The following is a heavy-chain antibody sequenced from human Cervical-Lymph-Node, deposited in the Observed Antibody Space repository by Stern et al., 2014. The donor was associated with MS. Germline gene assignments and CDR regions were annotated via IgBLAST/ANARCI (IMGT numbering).Heavy chain of an antibody. CDR3: ARLRFLEWLLLGYFDY. D-gene: IGHD3-3*01. J-gene: IGHJ4*02. CDR2: IKQEGHEK. V-gene: IGHV3-7*01. Sequence: EVQLVESGGGLVQPGGSLRLSCAASGFAFGGHWMSWVRQVPGKGLEWVANIKQEGHEKFYVDSVKGRFTISRDNTKNSLYLQMNNLRVEDTAVYYCARLRFLEWLLLGYFDYWGQGTLVTVSS. CDR1: GFAFGGHW.